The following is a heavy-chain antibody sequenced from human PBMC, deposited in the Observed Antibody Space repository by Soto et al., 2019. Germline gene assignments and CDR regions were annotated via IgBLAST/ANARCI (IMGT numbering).Heavy chain of an antibody. CDR3: ARGPRTQLWFPDVY. CDR2: ISPKSGAT. J-gene: IGHJ4*02. Sequence: QVQLVQSGAEVQKPGTSVKVSCQASGYTFSDYYLHWLRQAPGQGLEWRGWISPKSGATHYAQKFEGRVTLTTDTSISTAFMELSRLTSDDTAVDYCARGPRTQLWFPDVYWSQGTPVTVSS. D-gene: IGHD5-18*01. CDR1: GYTFSDYY. V-gene: IGHV1-2*02.